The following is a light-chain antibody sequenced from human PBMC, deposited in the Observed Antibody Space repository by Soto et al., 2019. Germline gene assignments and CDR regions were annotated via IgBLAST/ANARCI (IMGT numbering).Light chain of an antibody. CDR3: QKYNGGQWT. J-gene: IGKJ1*01. V-gene: IGKV1-5*03. CDR2: KAS. CDR1: QSISSW. Sequence: DIQMTQSPSTLSASVGYRVIIICRASQSISSWLAWYQQKPGKAPKLLIYKASSLESGVPSRFSGSGSGTEFTLTISSLQPEDVATYYCQKYNGGQWTFGQGTKVDIK.